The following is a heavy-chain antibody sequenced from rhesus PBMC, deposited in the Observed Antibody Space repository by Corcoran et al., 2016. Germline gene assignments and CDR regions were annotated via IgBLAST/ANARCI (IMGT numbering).Heavy chain of an antibody. V-gene: IGHV4-173*01. CDR2: VSGSGGST. CDR1: GGSISSNY. J-gene: IGHJ4*01. Sequence: QLQLQESGPGLVKPSETLSLTCAVSGGSISSNYWSWIRQPPGKGLEWIGRVSGSGGSTDYNPSLKSRVTISPDTSKNQFSLKLSSVTAADTAVYYCARVTYYYSGSYYYYFDYWGQGVLVTVSS. D-gene: IGHD3-16*01. CDR3: ARVTYYYSGSYYYYFDY.